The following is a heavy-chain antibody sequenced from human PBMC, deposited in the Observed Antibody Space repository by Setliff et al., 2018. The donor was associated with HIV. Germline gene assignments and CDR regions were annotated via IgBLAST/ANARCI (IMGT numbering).Heavy chain of an antibody. CDR3: ARKGYFDF. Sequence: ASVKVSCKASGYTFSSYVMNWVRQAPGQSLEWMGWISGANGNTKFSQKFQDRVTFSRDISSGTAYMGLSSLRSEDTAVYYCARKGYFDFWGQGTLVTVSS. J-gene: IGHJ4*02. CDR1: GYTFSSYV. V-gene: IGHV1-3*01. CDR2: ISGANGNT.